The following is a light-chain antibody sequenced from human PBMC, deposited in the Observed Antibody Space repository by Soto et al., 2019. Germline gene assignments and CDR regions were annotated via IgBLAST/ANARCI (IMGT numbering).Light chain of an antibody. V-gene: IGKV3-15*01. CDR3: QQYNDWPQT. CDR1: QSVATN. Sequence: VMTHSPATLSVSPCERVTLSFRASQSVATNLAWYQQRPGQAPRLLIYGASKRAIGLPARFSGSGSGTEFTLTISSLQSEDFAVYYCQQYNDWPQTLGQGTKVDIK. CDR2: GAS. J-gene: IGKJ1*01.